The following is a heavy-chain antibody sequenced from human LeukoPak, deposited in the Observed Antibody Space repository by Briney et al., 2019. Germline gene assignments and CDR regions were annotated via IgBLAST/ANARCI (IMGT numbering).Heavy chain of an antibody. CDR1: DYTFTSYG. D-gene: IGHD3-10*01. J-gene: IGHJ4*02. CDR3: ARESHVTREDY. Sequence: GASVKVSCKASDYTFTSYGISWVRQAPGQGLEWMGWISANDGNTDYPQKLQGRVTMTTDTSTSTAYMELRSLRSDDTAVYYCARESHVTREDYWGQGTLVTVSS. V-gene: IGHV1-18*01. CDR2: ISANDGNT.